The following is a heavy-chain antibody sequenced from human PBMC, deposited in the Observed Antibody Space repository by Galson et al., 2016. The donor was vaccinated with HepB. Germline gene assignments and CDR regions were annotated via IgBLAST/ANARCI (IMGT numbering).Heavy chain of an antibody. CDR1: GFIFSVYN. D-gene: IGHD3-22*01. V-gene: IGHV3-48*02. CDR2: ITSSSDTM. J-gene: IGHJ4*02. CDR3: ARDGYFRLGY. Sequence: SLRLSCAASGFIFSVYNMNWARQAPGKGLEWIAWITSSSDTMSYADSVKGRFTISRDNAKNSLYLEMNSLRDEDTAVYYCARDGYFRLGYWGQGTLVTVSS.